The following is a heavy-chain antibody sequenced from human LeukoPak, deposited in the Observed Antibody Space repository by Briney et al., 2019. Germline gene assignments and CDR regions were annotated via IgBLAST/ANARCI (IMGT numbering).Heavy chain of an antibody. D-gene: IGHD3-22*01. CDR1: GFTFSSYS. J-gene: IGHJ3*02. CDR3: ARDKSGPMYYYDSSGYQGDAFDI. CDR2: ISSSSSYI. V-gene: IGHV3-21*01. Sequence: PGGSLRLSCAASGFTFSSYSMNWVRQAPGKGLEWVSSISSSSSYIYYADSVKGRFTISRDNAKNSLYLQMNSLRAEDTAVYYCARDKSGPMYYYDSSGYQGDAFDIWGQGTMVTVSS.